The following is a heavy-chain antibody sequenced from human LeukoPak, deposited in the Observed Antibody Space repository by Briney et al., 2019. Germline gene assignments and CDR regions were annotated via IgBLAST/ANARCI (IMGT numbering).Heavy chain of an antibody. Sequence: ETLSLTCTVSGGSISSSSYYWGWIRQPPGKGLEWVANIKQDGSEKYYVDSVKGRFTISRDNAKNSLYLQMNSLRADDTAVYYCAKEYSGSFSPFPSYFDYWGQGTLVTVSS. J-gene: IGHJ4*02. V-gene: IGHV3-7*03. CDR2: IKQDGSEK. CDR1: GGSISSSSYY. D-gene: IGHD1-26*01. CDR3: AKEYSGSFSPFPSYFDY.